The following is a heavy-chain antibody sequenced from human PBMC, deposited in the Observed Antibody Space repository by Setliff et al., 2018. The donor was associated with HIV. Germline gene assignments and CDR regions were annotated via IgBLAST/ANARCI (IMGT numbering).Heavy chain of an antibody. V-gene: IGHV1-8*02. CDR2: MNPNSGNT. D-gene: IGHD2-8*02. CDR1: GYTFTSYD. CDR3: ARRITGLDAFDI. J-gene: IGHJ3*02. Sequence: ASVKVSCKASGYTFTSYDINWVRQATGQGLEWMGWMNPNSGNTGYAQKFQGRVTMTRNTFISTAYMELSSLRSEDTAVYYCARRITGLDAFDIWGQGTMVTVSS.